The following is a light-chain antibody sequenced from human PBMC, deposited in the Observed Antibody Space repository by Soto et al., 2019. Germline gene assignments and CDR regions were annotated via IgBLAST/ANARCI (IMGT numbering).Light chain of an antibody. CDR3: KQSYSTPPT. J-gene: IGKJ1*01. CDR1: QSISSY. V-gene: IGKV1-39*01. Sequence: DIQMTQSPSSLSASVGDRVTITCRASQSISSYLNWYQQKPGKAPKLLIYAASSLQSGVPSRFSGSGSGTDFTLTISGLHPEDFATYYCKQSYSTPPTFGQGTKGDIK. CDR2: AAS.